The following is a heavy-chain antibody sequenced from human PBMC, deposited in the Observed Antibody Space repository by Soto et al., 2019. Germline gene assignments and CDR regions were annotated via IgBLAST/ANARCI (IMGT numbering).Heavy chain of an antibody. CDR2: ISGSGGTT. Sequence: GGSLRLSCAASGFTVSTYGMNWFRQAPGKGLEWVSAISGSGGTTYYADSVKGRFTISRDNSKNTLYLQMNSLRVDDTAVYSCAKDYYGADFWGQGTLVTVSS. J-gene: IGHJ4*02. CDR3: AKDYYGADF. V-gene: IGHV3-23*01. D-gene: IGHD4-17*01. CDR1: GFTVSTYG.